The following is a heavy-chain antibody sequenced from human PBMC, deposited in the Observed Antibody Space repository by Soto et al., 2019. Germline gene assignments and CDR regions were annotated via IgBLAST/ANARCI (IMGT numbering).Heavy chain of an antibody. CDR3: ARGRYGDY. CDR2: ISAHNGNT. J-gene: IGHJ4*02. CDR1: GYTFTSYG. V-gene: IGHV1-18*01. Sequence: QVHLVQSGAEVKKPGASVKVSCKASGYTFTSYGITWVRQAPGQGLEWRGWISAHNGNTDYAQKLQGRVIVTRDTSTSTAYMELRSLRSEETAVYYCARGRYGDYWGQGALVTVSS. D-gene: IGHD1-1*01.